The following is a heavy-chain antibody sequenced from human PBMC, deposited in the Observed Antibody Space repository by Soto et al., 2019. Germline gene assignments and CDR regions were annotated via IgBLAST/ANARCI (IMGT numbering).Heavy chain of an antibody. Sequence: LRLSCAASGFTFSSYAMHWVRQAPGKGLEWVAVISYDGSNKYYADSVKGRFTISRDNSKNTLYLQMNSLRAEDAAVYYCARDMNIVLRYFAWLDYWAQRTPVTVSS. CDR3: ARDMNIVLRYFAWLDY. V-gene: IGHV3-30-3*01. D-gene: IGHD3-9*01. J-gene: IGHJ4*02. CDR1: GFTFSSYA. CDR2: ISYDGSNK.